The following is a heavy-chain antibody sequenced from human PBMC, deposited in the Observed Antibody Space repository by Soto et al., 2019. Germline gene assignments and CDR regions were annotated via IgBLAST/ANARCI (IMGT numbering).Heavy chain of an antibody. D-gene: IGHD2-8*01. CDR2: IIPMFGTA. J-gene: IGHJ4*02. Sequence: KKPGSSVXXSCKASGXTFSXYAISXXXXXPGQGLEWMGGIIPMFGTANYAQKFQGRVTITADESTSTAYMELSSLKSEDTAVYYCARDPLGYCTNDRCYTGFDFWGQGTPVTVSS. CDR3: ARDPLGYCTNDRCYTGFDF. V-gene: IGHV1-69*01. CDR1: GXTFSXYA.